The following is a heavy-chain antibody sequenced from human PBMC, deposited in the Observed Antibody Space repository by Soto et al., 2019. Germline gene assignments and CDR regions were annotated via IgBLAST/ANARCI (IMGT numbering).Heavy chain of an antibody. J-gene: IGHJ4*02. Sequence: QVQLQESGPGLVKPSQTLSLTCTVSGASINSADYYWNWIRQPPGKGLEWIAYIYYSGTISYNPSLNSRVSISVDTSKNQFSLRLNSVTAADTAVYYCASGRIVAARALDNWGQGALVTVSS. CDR1: GASINSADYY. D-gene: IGHD6-6*01. CDR2: IYYSGTI. CDR3: ASGRIVAARALDN. V-gene: IGHV4-30-4*01.